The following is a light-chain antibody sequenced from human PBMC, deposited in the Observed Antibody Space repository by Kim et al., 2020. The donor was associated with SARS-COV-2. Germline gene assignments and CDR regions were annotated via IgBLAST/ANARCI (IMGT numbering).Light chain of an antibody. CDR1: NIGSKN. Sequence: SYELTQPPSVSVAPGKTARITCGGNNIGSKNVHWYQQKPGQAPVLVIYYDSDRPSGIPERFSGSNSGNTATLTISRVEAGDEADYYCQVWDSSSDHVVCG. J-gene: IGLJ2*01. CDR2: YDS. V-gene: IGLV3-21*04. CDR3: QVWDSSSDHVV.